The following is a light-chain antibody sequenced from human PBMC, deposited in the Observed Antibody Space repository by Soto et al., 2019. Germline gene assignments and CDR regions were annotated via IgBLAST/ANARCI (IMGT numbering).Light chain of an antibody. CDR2: AAS. V-gene: IGKV1-39*01. Sequence: DIQMTQSPSSLSASVGDRVTITCRASQSIGNYLSWYQQTPGKAPKLLIHAASNLQSGVPSRFSGSGSGTDFTITISFLQPEDFATYYCQQSHTFPRTFGQGTKVEI. J-gene: IGKJ1*01. CDR3: QQSHTFPRT. CDR1: QSIGNY.